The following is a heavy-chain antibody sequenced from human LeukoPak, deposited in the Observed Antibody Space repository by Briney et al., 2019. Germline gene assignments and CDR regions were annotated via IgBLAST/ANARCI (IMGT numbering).Heavy chain of an antibody. Sequence: SVKLSCKASKGTFSSYAISWVRQAPGQGLEWIGNIVPICGTANYAQTVQGRVTITTDESTSTAYMELSSLRSEDTAVYYCACAAAGTTHRVYWGQGTLVTVSS. J-gene: IGHJ4*02. D-gene: IGHD6-13*01. V-gene: IGHV1-69*05. CDR1: KGTFSSYA. CDR2: IVPICGTA. CDR3: ACAAAGTTHRVY.